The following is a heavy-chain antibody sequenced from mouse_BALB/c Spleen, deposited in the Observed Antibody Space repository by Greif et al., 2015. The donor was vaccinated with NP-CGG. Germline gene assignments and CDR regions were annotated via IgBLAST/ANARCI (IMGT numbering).Heavy chain of an antibody. CDR2: IDPANGNT. V-gene: IGHV14-3*02. CDR1: GFNIKDTY. CDR3: ARWDWYFDV. J-gene: IGHJ1*01. Sequence: EVQLQQSGAELVKPGASVKLSCTASGFNIKDTYMHWVKQRPEQGLEWIGRIDPANGNTKYDPKFQGKATITADSSSNTAYLQLSGLTSEDTAVYYCARWDWYFDVWGAGTTVTVSS.